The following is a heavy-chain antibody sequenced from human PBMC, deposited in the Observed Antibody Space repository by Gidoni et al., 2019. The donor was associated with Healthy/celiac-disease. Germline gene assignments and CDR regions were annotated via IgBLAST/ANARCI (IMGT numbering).Heavy chain of an antibody. Sequence: QVQLQESGPGLVKPSQTLSLTCTVSGGSISSGSYYWSWIRQPAGKGLEWIGRIYTSGSTNYNPSLKSRVTISVDTSKNQFSLKLSSVTAADTAVYYCARDTPWLPHNWFDPWGQGTLVTVSS. J-gene: IGHJ5*02. V-gene: IGHV4-61*02. CDR2: IYTSGST. CDR1: GGSISSGSYY. CDR3: ARDTPWLPHNWFDP. D-gene: IGHD6-19*01.